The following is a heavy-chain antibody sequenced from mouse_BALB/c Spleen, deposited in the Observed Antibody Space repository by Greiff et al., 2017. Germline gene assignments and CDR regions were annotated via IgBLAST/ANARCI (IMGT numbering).Heavy chain of an antibody. D-gene: IGHD1-3*01. CDR2: IWAGGST. CDR1: GFSLTSYG. Sequence: QVQLKESGPGLVAPSQSLSITCTVSGFSLTSYGVHWVRQPPGKGLEWLGVIWAGGSTNYNSALMSRLSISKDNSKSQVFLKMNSLQTDDTAMYYCARGGVYRNYAMDYWVKEPQSPSPQ. J-gene: IGHJ4*01. V-gene: IGHV2-9*02. CDR3: ARGGVYRNYAMDY.